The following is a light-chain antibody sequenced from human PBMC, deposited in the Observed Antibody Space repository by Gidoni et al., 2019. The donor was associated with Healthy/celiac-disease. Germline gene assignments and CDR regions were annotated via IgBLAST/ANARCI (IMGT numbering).Light chain of an antibody. V-gene: IGKV1-39*01. CDR3: QQSYSTPGT. Sequence: DIQMTQSPSSLSASVGDRVTITCRASQSISSYLNWYQQKPGKAPKRLIYAASSLQSGVPSRFSGSGSGTDFTLTISSLQHEDFATYYCQQSYSTPGTFGQGTKVEIK. CDR2: AAS. CDR1: QSISSY. J-gene: IGKJ1*01.